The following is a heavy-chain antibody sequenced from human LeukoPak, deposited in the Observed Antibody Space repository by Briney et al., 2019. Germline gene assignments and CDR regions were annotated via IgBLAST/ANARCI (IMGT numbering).Heavy chain of an antibody. CDR1: DGSISSYY. D-gene: IGHD2-2*01. V-gene: IGHV4-59*01. Sequence: SETLSLTCTVSDGSISSYYWSWIRQPPGKGLEWIGYIYYSGSTNYNPSLKSRVTISVDTSKNQFSLKLSSVTAADTAVYYCARSGGYCSSTSCYDWFDPWGQGTLVTVSS. CDR2: IYYSGST. J-gene: IGHJ5*02. CDR3: ARSGGYCSSTSCYDWFDP.